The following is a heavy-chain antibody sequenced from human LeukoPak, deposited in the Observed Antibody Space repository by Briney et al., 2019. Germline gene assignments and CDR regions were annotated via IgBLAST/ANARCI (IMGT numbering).Heavy chain of an antibody. V-gene: IGHV3-74*01. CDR3: ARGAYCSDDSCPGAFDI. CDR1: GFTFSSYW. D-gene: IGHD2-15*01. Sequence: GGSLRLSCAASGFTFSSYWMHWVRQAPGKGLVWVSRVNTGGSSTTYADSVKGRFTISRDNAKNTLYLQMNSLRAEDTAVYYCARGAYCSDDSCPGAFDIWGQGTMVTVSS. J-gene: IGHJ3*02. CDR2: VNTGGSST.